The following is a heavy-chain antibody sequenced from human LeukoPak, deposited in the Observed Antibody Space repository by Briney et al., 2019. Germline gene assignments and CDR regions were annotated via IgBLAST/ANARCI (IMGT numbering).Heavy chain of an antibody. CDR2: MNPNSGNT. Sequence: ASVKVSCKASGYTFTSYDINWVRQATGQGLEWMGWMNPNSGNTDYAQKFQGRVTMTRNTSISTAYMELSSLRSEDTAVYYCARLHRTYYGSGFDAFDIWGQGTMVTVSS. CDR1: GYTFTSYD. J-gene: IGHJ3*02. CDR3: ARLHRTYYGSGFDAFDI. V-gene: IGHV1-8*01. D-gene: IGHD3-10*01.